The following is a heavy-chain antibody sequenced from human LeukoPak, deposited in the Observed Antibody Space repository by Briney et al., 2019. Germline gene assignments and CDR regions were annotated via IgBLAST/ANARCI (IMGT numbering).Heavy chain of an antibody. J-gene: IGHJ4*02. Sequence: GGSLRLSCAASGFTFSRYWMSWVRQAPGKGLEWVANIKEDGSEKSYVDSVKGRFTISRDNAKNSLYLQMNTLRAEDTAVYYCARGPAYCGADCYSYFVAWGQGTLVTVSS. CDR2: IKEDGSEK. D-gene: IGHD2-21*02. CDR3: ARGPAYCGADCYSYFVA. CDR1: GFTFSRYW. V-gene: IGHV3-7*04.